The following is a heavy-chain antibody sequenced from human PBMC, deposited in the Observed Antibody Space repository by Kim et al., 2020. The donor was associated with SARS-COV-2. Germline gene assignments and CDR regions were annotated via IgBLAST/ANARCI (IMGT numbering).Heavy chain of an antibody. V-gene: IGHV1-3*01. CDR3: VRERGLQLVWDY. Sequence: YSPKFKGRFTITRDTSASTAYMELSSLTSEDTAVYFCVRERGLQLVWDYWGQGTLVTVSS. J-gene: IGHJ4*02. D-gene: IGHD6-13*01.